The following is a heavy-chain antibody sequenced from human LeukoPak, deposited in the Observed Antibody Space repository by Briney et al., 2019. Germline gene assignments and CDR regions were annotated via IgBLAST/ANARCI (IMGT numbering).Heavy chain of an antibody. CDR2: INHSGST. J-gene: IGHJ4*02. V-gene: IGHV4-39*07. CDR1: GGSISTSSYY. D-gene: IGHD2-15*01. Sequence: SETLSLTCTVSGGSISTSSYYWSWIRQPPGKGLEWIGEINHSGSTNYNPSLKSRVTISVDTSKNQFSLKLSSVTAADTAVYYCARLSRYCSGGSCKDYWGQGTLVTVSS. CDR3: ARLSRYCSGGSCKDY.